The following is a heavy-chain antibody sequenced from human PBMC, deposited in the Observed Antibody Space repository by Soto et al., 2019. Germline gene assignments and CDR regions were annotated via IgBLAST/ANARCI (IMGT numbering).Heavy chain of an antibody. CDR3: ARARALCSGGSCYPAAFDI. V-gene: IGHV3-13*01. Sequence: GGSLRLSCAASGFTFSSYDMHWVRQATGKGLEWVSAIGTAGDTYYPGSVKGRFTIPRENAKNSLYLQMNSLRAGDTAVYYCARARALCSGGSCYPAAFDIWGQGTMVTVSS. CDR2: IGTAGDT. D-gene: IGHD2-15*01. J-gene: IGHJ3*02. CDR1: GFTFSSYD.